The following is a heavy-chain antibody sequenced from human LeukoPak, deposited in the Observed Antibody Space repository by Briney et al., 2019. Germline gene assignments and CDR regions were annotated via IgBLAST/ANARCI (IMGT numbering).Heavy chain of an antibody. CDR3: ARGPLRYFDY. J-gene: IGHJ4*02. D-gene: IGHD4-17*01. CDR2: TYYGSKWYF. CDR1: GDSVSSNSTT. V-gene: IGHV6-1*01. Sequence: SQTLSLTCAISGDSVSSNSTTWNWIRQSPSRGLEWLGRTYYGSKWYFDYAVAVKSRITIKPDTSKNQFSLQLNSVTPEDTAVYYCARGPLRYFDYWGQGSLVTVSS.